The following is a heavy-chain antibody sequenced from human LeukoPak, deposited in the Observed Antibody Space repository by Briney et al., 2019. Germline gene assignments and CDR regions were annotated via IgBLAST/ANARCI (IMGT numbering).Heavy chain of an antibody. CDR3: ARDIAARRDNWFDP. CDR2: IYYSGST. V-gene: IGHV4-59*01. J-gene: IGHJ5*02. Sequence: SETLSLTCTVSGGSISSYYWSWIRQPPGKGLEWIGYIYYSGSTNYNPSLKSRVTISVDTSKNQFSLKLSSVTAADTAVYYCARDIAARRDNWFDPWGQGTLDTVSS. D-gene: IGHD6-6*01. CDR1: GGSISSYY.